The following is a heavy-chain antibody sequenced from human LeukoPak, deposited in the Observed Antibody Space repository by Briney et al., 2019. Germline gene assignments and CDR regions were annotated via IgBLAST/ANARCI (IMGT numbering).Heavy chain of an antibody. CDR2: VWYDGNNK. V-gene: IGHV3-33*07. D-gene: IGHD1-14*01. CDR1: GFTFINYG. J-gene: IGHJ4*03. Sequence: PGTSLRLSCAASGFTFINYGMYWIRQAPGKGLEWVATVWYDGNNKYYADSVQGRFTISRDNSRNTLFLQMDSLRVEDTGLYYCARDPDRSGFDYWGQGTTVTVSS. CDR3: ARDPDRSGFDY.